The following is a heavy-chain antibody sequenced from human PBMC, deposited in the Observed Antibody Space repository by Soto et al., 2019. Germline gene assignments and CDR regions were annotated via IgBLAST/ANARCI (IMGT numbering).Heavy chain of an antibody. Sequence: XGCLRLSCAASGFSVTNFAVSGVRQAPGKGLEWVAGIGASGDITWYADSVKGRLSISRDNSKNTLYLQLNSLRFEDTAVYYCAKDDFNDRGDDYFDYWGPGTLVTVSS. J-gene: IGHJ4*02. D-gene: IGHD2-21*02. CDR1: GFSVTNFA. CDR2: IGASGDIT. CDR3: AKDDFNDRGDDYFDY. V-gene: IGHV3-23*01.